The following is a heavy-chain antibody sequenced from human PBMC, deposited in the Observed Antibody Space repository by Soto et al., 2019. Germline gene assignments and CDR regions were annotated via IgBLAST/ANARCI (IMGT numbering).Heavy chain of an antibody. V-gene: IGHV1-46*01. D-gene: IGHD3-16*01. Sequence: ASVKVSCKASGYTFSSYYLQWVRQAPGQGLEWMGIINPSGDHTSYEEKFHGRITMTSDTSTSTVYMELSSLRSDDTAVYYCARGPLRGLGELMPNYYDRDVWGKGTTVTVP. J-gene: IGHJ6*04. CDR3: ARGPLRGLGELMPNYYDRDV. CDR1: GYTFSSYY. CDR2: INPSGDHT.